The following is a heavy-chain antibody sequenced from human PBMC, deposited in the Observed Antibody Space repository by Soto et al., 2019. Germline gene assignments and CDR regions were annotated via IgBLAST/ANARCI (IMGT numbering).Heavy chain of an antibody. V-gene: IGHV3-74*01. D-gene: IGHD3-22*01. Sequence: EVQLVESGGGIVQPGGSLRPSCAASGFTFSSYWMHWVRQAPGKGLVWVSRMNSDGSRTSYADSAKGRFTISRDNAKNTVYLQMNSLRAEDTAVYYCAGGDGTYYDGNGYLGRHWGQGTLVTVSS. CDR3: AGGDGTYYDGNGYLGRH. J-gene: IGHJ4*02. CDR2: MNSDGSRT. CDR1: GFTFSSYW.